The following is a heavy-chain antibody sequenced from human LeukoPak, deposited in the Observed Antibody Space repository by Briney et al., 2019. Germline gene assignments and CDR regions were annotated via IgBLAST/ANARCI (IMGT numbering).Heavy chain of an antibody. V-gene: IGHV3-23*01. D-gene: IGHD3-16*01. CDR3: AKDHGA. CDR2: ISGSGDST. J-gene: IGHJ5*02. Sequence: PGGSLRLSCAASGFTFSNYAMSWVRQAPGEGLEWVSAISGSGDSTYYADSVKGLFTISRDNSKNTLYLQMNSLRAEDTALYYCAKDHGAWGQGTLVTVSS. CDR1: GFTFSNYA.